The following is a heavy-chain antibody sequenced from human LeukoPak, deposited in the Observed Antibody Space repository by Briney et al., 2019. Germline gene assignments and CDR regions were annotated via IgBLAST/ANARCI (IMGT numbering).Heavy chain of an antibody. D-gene: IGHD3-22*01. Sequence: SETLSHTCTVSGGSISSYYWSWIRQPPGKGLEWIGYVHHSGRTDYNPSLKSRVTISVDTSKNQVSLKLSSVTAADTAVYSCARSSGSYDYYYYMDVWGKGTTVTVSS. V-gene: IGHV4-59*01. CDR1: GGSISSYY. CDR2: VHHSGRT. J-gene: IGHJ6*03. CDR3: ARSSGSYDYYYYMDV.